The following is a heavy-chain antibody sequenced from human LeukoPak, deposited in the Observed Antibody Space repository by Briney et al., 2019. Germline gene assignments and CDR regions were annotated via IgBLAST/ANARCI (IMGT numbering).Heavy chain of an antibody. CDR2: INPSGGST. Sequence: SXXXXXXXYXHWVRQAPGQGLXXMGIINPSGGSTSCGQKFQGRVTMTRDMXTSTFYMEVSSQRFEDTAVYYCXXXXXXXXXXXXNXFDPWGQGTLVTVSS. CDR3: XXXXXXXXXXXXNXFDP. V-gene: IGHV1-46*01. CDR1: XXXXXXXY. J-gene: IGHJ5*02.